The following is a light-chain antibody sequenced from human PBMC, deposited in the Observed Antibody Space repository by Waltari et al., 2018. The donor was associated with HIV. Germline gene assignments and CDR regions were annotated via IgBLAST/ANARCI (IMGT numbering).Light chain of an antibody. V-gene: IGLV2-8*01. CDR3: SSYAGSNNFKV. CDR1: SSDVGGYKF. J-gene: IGLJ2*01. Sequence: QSALTQPPSASGSPGQSVTISCTGTSSDVGGYKFFSWYQQHPGKAPKLMIYEVNKRPSGVPDRFSGSKSGNTASLTVSGLQAEDEADYYCSSYAGSNNFKVFGGGTKLTVL. CDR2: EVN.